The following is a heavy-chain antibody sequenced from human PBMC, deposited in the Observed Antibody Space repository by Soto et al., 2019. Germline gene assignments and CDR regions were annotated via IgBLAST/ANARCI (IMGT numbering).Heavy chain of an antibody. CDR1: GGSISSSSYH. Sequence: SETLSLTCTVSGGSISSSSYHWGWIRQPPGKGLEWIGSIYYSGSTYYNPSLKSRVTISVDTSKNQFSLKLSSVTAADTAVYYCARGGRRSPGMDVWGQGTTVTVSS. V-gene: IGHV4-39*07. CDR3: ARGGRRSPGMDV. J-gene: IGHJ6*02. CDR2: IYYSGST.